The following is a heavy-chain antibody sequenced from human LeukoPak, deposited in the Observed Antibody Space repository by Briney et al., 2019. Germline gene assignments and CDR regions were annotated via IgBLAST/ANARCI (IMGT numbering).Heavy chain of an antibody. V-gene: IGHV3-30*04. Sequence: PGGSLRLSCAASGFTFSSYAMHWVRQAPGKGLEWVAVISYDGSNKYYADSVKGRFTISRDSSKNTLHLQMNSLRAEDTAVYYCAKGGAVSSKSITLVRGTRRYHYYMDVWGKGTTVTISS. CDR2: ISYDGSNK. CDR1: GFTFSSYA. D-gene: IGHD3-10*01. CDR3: AKGGAVSSKSITLVRGTRRYHYYMDV. J-gene: IGHJ6*03.